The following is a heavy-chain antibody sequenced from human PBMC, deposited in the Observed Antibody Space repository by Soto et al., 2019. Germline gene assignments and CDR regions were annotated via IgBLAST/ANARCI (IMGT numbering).Heavy chain of an antibody. Sequence: QVQLVQSGAEVKKPGASVKVSCKASGYTFTRYGISWVRQAPGQGRVWMGWIRAYNGNPNYAQKLQGRVTMTTDTSTSTAYMELRSLRADDTAVYYCARGWEPREFWFDPWGQGTLVTVSS. D-gene: IGHD1-26*01. J-gene: IGHJ5*02. CDR3: ARGWEPREFWFDP. V-gene: IGHV1-18*01. CDR2: IRAYNGNP. CDR1: GYTFTRYG.